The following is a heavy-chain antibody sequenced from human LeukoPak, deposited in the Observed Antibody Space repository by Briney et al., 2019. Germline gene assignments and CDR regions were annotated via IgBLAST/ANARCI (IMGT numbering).Heavy chain of an antibody. Sequence: SVKVSCKASGGTFSSYAISWVRQAPGQGLEWMGRIIPILGIANYAQKFQGRVTITPDKSTSTAYMELSSLRSEDTAVYYCARAVEDYDFWSGYWYWGQGTLVTVSS. CDR3: ARAVEDYDFWSGYWY. CDR2: IIPILGIA. D-gene: IGHD3-3*01. CDR1: GGTFSSYA. V-gene: IGHV1-69*04. J-gene: IGHJ4*02.